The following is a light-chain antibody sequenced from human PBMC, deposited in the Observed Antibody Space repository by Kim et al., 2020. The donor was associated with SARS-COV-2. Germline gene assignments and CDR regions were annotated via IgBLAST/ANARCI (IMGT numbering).Light chain of an antibody. J-gene: IGKJ2*01. Sequence: EIVLTQSPGTLSLSPGERATLSCRASQSVSTTYLAWYQQTPGQAPRLLIYGASSRATGIPDRFSGSGSGTDFTLTISRLEPEDFAVYYCQLYGTSPPMYTFGQGTKLEI. CDR3: QLYGTSPPMYT. CDR2: GAS. CDR1: QSVSTTY. V-gene: IGKV3-20*01.